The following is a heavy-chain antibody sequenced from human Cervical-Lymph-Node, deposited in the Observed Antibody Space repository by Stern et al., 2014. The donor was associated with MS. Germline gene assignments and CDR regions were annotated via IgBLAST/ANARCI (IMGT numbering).Heavy chain of an antibody. D-gene: IGHD5-18*01. CDR2: TNPNSGDS. Sequence: QLVESGAEVKKPGASVVISCKAAGYSFTGNYIHWLRQAPGQGPEWMGRTNPNSGDSNYALKFQGRVTMTRDTSITTAYMNLNRLGFDDTAVYYCARERGRAGPAMADYWGQGTLVTVSS. J-gene: IGHJ4*02. V-gene: IGHV1-2*06. CDR1: GYSFTGNY. CDR3: ARERGRAGPAMADY.